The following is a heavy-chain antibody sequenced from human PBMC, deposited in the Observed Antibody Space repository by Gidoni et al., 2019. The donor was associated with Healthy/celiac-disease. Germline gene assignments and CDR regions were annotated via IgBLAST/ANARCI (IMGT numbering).Heavy chain of an antibody. CDR3: ARCYYDSSGYYYYYYYMDV. J-gene: IGHJ6*03. V-gene: IGHV1-8*01. D-gene: IGHD3-22*01. CDR2: MNTNSGNT. CDR1: GYTFTSYD. Sequence: QVQLVQSGAEVKKTGDSVTVSCKASGYTFTSYDINWVRQATGQGLEWMGWMNTNSGNTGYAQKFQGRVTMTRNTSISTAYMELSSLRSEDTAVYYCARCYYDSSGYYYYYYYMDVWGKGTTVTVSS.